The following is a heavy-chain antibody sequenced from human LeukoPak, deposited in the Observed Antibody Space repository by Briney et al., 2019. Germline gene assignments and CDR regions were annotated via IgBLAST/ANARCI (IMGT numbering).Heavy chain of an antibody. CDR1: GVTFSSYE. CDR2: ISSCGSSR. V-gene: IGHV3-48*03. Sequence: RGCLRLSSAASGVTFSSYEMNWVRQAPGKGLGWVSYISSCGSSRYYADSVTGRFTISRDNAKNSLYLQMNSLRAEDTAVYYCAELGITMIGGVWGKGNTVTISS. D-gene: IGHD3-10*02. CDR3: AELGITMIGGV. J-gene: IGHJ6*04.